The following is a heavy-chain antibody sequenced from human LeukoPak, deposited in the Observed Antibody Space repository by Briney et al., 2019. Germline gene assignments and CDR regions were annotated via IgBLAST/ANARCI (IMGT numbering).Heavy chain of an antibody. J-gene: IGHJ6*02. CDR1: GFTFSSYD. D-gene: IGHD4/OR15-4a*01. V-gene: IGHV3-30*18. CDR3: AKCCPMDV. Sequence: GGTLRLSCAASGFTFSSYDIHWVRKAPGKGLEWLPPISSDGTNKYFADSVKARFTISTDNSKNTLYLQMNRLRPEDTAVYYCAKCCPMDVWGQGTTVSVSS. CDR2: ISSDGTNK.